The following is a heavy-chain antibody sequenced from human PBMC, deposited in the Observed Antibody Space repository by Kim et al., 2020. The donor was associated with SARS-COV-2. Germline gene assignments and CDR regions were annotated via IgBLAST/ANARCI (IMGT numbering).Heavy chain of an antibody. CDR3: AKDPGGYCSGGSCYDYYYYGMDV. J-gene: IGHJ6*02. Sequence: GGSLRLSCAASGFTFSSYAMSWVRQAPGKGLEWVSAISGSGGSTYYADSVKGRFTISRDNSKNTLYLQMNSLRAEDTAVYYCAKDPGGYCSGGSCYDYYYYGMDVWGQGTTVTVSS. V-gene: IGHV3-23*01. CDR2: ISGSGGST. CDR1: GFTFSSYA. D-gene: IGHD2-15*01.